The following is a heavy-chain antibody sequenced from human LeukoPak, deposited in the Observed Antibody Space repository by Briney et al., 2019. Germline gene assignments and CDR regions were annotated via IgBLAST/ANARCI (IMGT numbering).Heavy chain of an antibody. D-gene: IGHD2-2*02. V-gene: IGHV4-38-2*02. CDR1: GYSISSGYY. CDR2: IYHSGST. Sequence: PSETLSLTCTVSGYSISSGYYWGWIRQPPGKGLEWIGSIYHSGSTYYNPSLKSRVTISVDTSKNQFSLKLSSVTAADTAVYYCARSGYCSSTSCYRGEIDYWGQGTLVTVSS. J-gene: IGHJ4*02. CDR3: ARSGYCSSTSCYRGEIDY.